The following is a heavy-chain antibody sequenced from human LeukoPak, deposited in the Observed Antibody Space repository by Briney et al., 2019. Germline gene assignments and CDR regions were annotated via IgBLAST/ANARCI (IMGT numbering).Heavy chain of an antibody. Sequence: ASVKASCKASGYTFTSYAMHWVRQAPGQRREWMGRINAGNGNTKYSQEFQGRVTITRDTSASTAYMELSSLRSEDMAVYYCARDRTGSSSWLDYWGQGTLVTVPS. CDR2: INAGNGNT. V-gene: IGHV1-3*03. D-gene: IGHD6-13*01. CDR1: GYTFTSYA. J-gene: IGHJ4*02. CDR3: ARDRTGSSSWLDY.